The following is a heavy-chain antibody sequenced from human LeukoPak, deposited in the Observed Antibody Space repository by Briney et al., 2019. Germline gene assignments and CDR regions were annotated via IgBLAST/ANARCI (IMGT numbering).Heavy chain of an antibody. J-gene: IGHJ4*02. D-gene: IGHD6-13*01. CDR1: GFTFSIYA. CDR3: AKTYSSSWRMDY. Sequence: GGSLRLSCAASGFTFSIYAMSWVRQAPGKGLEWVSAISGSGGSTYYADSVKGRFTISRDNSKNTLYLQMNSLRAEDTAVYYCAKTYSSSWRMDYWGQGTLVTVSS. V-gene: IGHV3-23*01. CDR2: ISGSGGST.